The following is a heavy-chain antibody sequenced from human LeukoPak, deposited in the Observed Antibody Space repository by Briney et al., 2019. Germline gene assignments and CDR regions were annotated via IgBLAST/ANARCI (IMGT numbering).Heavy chain of an antibody. CDR2: ISGTGGST. Sequence: PGGSLRLSCAASGFTFSSYAMTWVRQAPGAGLEWVSGISGTGGSTYYADSVKGRFTISRDNSKNALYLQMNGLRAEDTAIYYCAKGHYYDSSGYSEDYWGQGILVTVSS. CDR3: AKGHYYDSSGYSEDY. J-gene: IGHJ4*02. D-gene: IGHD3-22*01. V-gene: IGHV3-23*01. CDR1: GFTFSSYA.